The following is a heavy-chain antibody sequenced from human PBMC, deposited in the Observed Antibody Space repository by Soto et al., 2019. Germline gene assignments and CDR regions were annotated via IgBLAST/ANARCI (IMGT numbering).Heavy chain of an antibody. V-gene: IGHV4-34*01. CDR2: INHSGST. J-gene: IGHJ4*02. CDR3: ARGRIVVVPARGWFDY. CDR1: GGSFSGYY. D-gene: IGHD2-2*01. Sequence: QVQLQQWGAGLLKPSETLSLTCAVYGGSFSGYYWSWIRQPPGKGLEWIGEINHSGSTNYNPSLKRRVPRSVDASENQFSLKLSSVTAADTAVYDCARGRIVVVPARGWFDYWGQGTLVTVSS.